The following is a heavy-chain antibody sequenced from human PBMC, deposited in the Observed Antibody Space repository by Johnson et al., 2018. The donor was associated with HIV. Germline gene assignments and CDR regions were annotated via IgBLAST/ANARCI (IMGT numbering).Heavy chain of an antibody. D-gene: IGHD6-19*01. Sequence: VQLVESGGGVVQPGRSLRLSCAASGFTFSSYAMHWVRQAPGKGLEWVGRIRSKGNSYATAYPASVKGRFTISRDDSKNTAYLQMNSLKTEDTAVYYCTVPASIAVAGLGAFDIWGQGTMVTVSS. J-gene: IGHJ3*02. CDR2: IRSKGNSYAT. CDR3: TVPASIAVAGLGAFDI. V-gene: IGHV3-73*01. CDR1: GFTFSSYA.